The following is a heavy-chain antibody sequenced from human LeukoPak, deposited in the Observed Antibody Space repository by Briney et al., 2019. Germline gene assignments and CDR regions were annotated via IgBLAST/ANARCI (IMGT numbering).Heavy chain of an antibody. V-gene: IGHV1-46*01. Sequence: ASVKVSYTASGYTFTSYYMHWVRQAPGQGLEWMGIINPSGGSTSYAQKFQGRVTMTRDTSTSTVYMELSSLRSEDTAVYYCARNHEYYYDSSGYYYRDYWGQGTLVTVSS. D-gene: IGHD3-22*01. CDR3: ARNHEYYYDSSGYYYRDY. CDR2: INPSGGST. CDR1: GYTFTSYY. J-gene: IGHJ4*02.